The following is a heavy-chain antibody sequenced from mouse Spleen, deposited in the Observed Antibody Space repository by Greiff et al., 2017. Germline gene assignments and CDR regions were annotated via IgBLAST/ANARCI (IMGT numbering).Heavy chain of an antibody. CDR1: GYTFTDYY. J-gene: IGHJ3*01. CDR3: ARWDGNYGLFAY. V-gene: IGHV1-26*01. D-gene: IGHD2-1*01. Sequence: EVQLQQSGPELVKPGASVKISCKASGYTFTDYYMNWVKQSHGKSLEWIGDINPNNGGTSYNQKFKGKATLTVDKSSSTAYMELRSLTSEDSAVYYCARWDGNYGLFAYWGQGTLVTVSA. CDR2: INPNNGGT.